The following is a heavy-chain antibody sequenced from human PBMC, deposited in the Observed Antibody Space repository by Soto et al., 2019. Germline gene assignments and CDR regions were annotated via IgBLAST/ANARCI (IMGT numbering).Heavy chain of an antibody. V-gene: IGHV1-18*01. Sequence: ASAKVSCKAXRYTFTSYGISLLRHSPGQWLEWMGWISAYNGNTNYAQKLQGRVTMTTDTSTSTAYMELRSLRSDDTAVYYCARDHYYDSSGQGYNWFDTWGQGTLVTVSS. CDR3: ARDHYYDSSGQGYNWFDT. J-gene: IGHJ5*02. CDR1: RYTFTSYG. D-gene: IGHD3-22*01. CDR2: ISAYNGNT.